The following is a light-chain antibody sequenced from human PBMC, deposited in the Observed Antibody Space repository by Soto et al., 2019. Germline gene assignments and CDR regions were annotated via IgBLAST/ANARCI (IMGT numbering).Light chain of an antibody. CDR1: SSDVGGYNF. V-gene: IGLV2-8*01. CDR3: SSYAGSNIVV. J-gene: IGLJ2*01. Sequence: QSALTQPPSASGSPGQSVTISCTGTSSDVGGYNFVSWYQQHPGKAPKLMIYEVSERPSGVPDRFSGSKSVNTASLTVSGLXXXXXADYYCSSYAGSNIVVFGGGTKLT. CDR2: EVS.